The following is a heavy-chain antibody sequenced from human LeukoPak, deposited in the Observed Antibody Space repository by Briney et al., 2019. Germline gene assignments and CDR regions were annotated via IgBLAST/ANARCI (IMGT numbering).Heavy chain of an antibody. CDR1: GGSISSYY. Sequence: SETLSLTCTVSGGSISSYYWSWIRQPPGKGLEWIGYIYYSGSTNYNPSLKSRVTISVDTSKNQFSLKLSSVTAADTAVYYRARVPPGSWVSYFDYWGQGTLVTVSS. CDR2: IYYSGST. CDR3: ARVPPGSWVSYFDY. J-gene: IGHJ4*02. D-gene: IGHD3-10*01. V-gene: IGHV4-59*08.